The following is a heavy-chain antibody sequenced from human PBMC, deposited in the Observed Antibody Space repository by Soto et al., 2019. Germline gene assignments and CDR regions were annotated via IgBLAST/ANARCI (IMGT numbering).Heavy chain of an antibody. J-gene: IGHJ6*02. D-gene: IGHD6-6*01. CDR3: ARGGWNIAAPRNPGYYYGMDV. Sequence: GASVKVSCKASGYTFTGYYMHWLRQAPGQGLEWMGWINPNSGGTNYAQKFQGWVTMTRDTSISTAYMELSRLRSDDTAVYYCARGGWNIAAPRNPGYYYGMDVWGQGTTVTVSS. V-gene: IGHV1-2*04. CDR1: GYTFTGYY. CDR2: INPNSGGT.